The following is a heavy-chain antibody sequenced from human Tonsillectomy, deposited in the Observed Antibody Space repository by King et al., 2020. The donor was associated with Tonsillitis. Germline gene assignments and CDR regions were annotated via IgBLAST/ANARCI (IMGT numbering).Heavy chain of an antibody. J-gene: IGHJ2*01. Sequence: VQLVESGAEVKKPGASVKVSCKASGYTFTSYYMHWVRQAPGQGLEWMGLINPTGSSTSYAQKFQGRVTMTRDTSTSTVYMELSSLRSEDTAVYYCARAQSDYRIPDWWLAGWYFDLWGRGTLVTVSS. D-gene: IGHD2-15*01. CDR3: ARAQSDYRIPDWWLAGWYFDL. CDR1: GYTFTSYY. CDR2: INPTGSST. V-gene: IGHV1-46*01.